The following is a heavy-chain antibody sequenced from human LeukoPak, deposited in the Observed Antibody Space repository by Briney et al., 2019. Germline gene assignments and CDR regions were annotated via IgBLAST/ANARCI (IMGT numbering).Heavy chain of an antibody. CDR2: ISGDSDKT. J-gene: IGHJ4*02. D-gene: IGHD6-6*01. CDR3: AKTASSSGE. V-gene: IGHV3-23*01. Sequence: GGSLRLSCAASGFTFSTTGMSWVRQAPGKGLEWVSGISGDSDKTYYTDSVKGRFSVFRDNSRNTLYLQMNNVRVEDTALYYCAKTASSSGEWGQGTLVTVSS. CDR1: GFTFSTTG.